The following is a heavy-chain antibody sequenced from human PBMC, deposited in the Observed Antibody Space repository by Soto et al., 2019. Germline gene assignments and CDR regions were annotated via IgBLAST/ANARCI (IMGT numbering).Heavy chain of an antibody. CDR1: GFTFSSYA. V-gene: IGHV3-30-3*01. CDR3: ARARYQLLSYYYYYGMDV. CDR2: ISYDGSNK. J-gene: IGHJ6*02. D-gene: IGHD2-2*01. Sequence: GGSLRLSCAASGFTFSSYAMHWVRQAPGKGLEWVAVISYDGSNKYYADSVKGRFTISRDNSKNTLYLQMNSLRAEDTAVYYCARARYQLLSYYYYYGMDVWGQGTTVTVSS.